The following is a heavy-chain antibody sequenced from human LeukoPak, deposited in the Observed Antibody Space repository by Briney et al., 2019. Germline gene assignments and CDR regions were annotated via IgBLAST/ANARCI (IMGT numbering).Heavy chain of an antibody. D-gene: IGHD3-22*01. V-gene: IGHV3-30-3*01. J-gene: IGHJ4*02. CDR2: ISYDGSNK. CDR3: ARDSHYYDSSGSLDY. Sequence: GGSLRLSCAASGFTFSSYAMHWVRQAPGKGLEWVAVISYDGSNKYYADSVKGRFTISRDNAKNSLYLQMNSLRAEDTAVYYCARDSHYYDSSGSLDYWGQGTLVTVSS. CDR1: GFTFSSYA.